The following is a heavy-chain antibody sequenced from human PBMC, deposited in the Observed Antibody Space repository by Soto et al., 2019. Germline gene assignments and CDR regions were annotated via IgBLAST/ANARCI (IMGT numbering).Heavy chain of an antibody. CDR2: IYYSGST. J-gene: IGHJ6*02. CDR1: GGSISSYY. D-gene: IGHD5-12*01. Sequence: GTPSETLSLTCTVSGGSISSYYWSWIRQPPGKGLEWIGYIYYSGSTNYNPSLKSRVTISVDTSKNQFSLKLSSVTAADTAVYYCARSGRWLQNYYYYGMDVWGQGTTVTVSS. V-gene: IGHV4-59*01. CDR3: ARSGRWLQNYYYYGMDV.